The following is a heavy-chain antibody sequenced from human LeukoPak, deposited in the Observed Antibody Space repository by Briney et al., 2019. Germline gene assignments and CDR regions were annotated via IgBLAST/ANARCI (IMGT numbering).Heavy chain of an antibody. V-gene: IGHV1-18*01. CDR1: GYTFTSYG. J-gene: IGHJ4*02. Sequence: ASVKVSCKASGYTFTSYGISWVRQAPGQGLEWMGWISAYNGNTNYAQKLQGRVTMTTDTSTSTAYMELRSLRSDDTAVYYCARDGYCSGGSCYHEIIDYWGQGTLVTVCS. CDR3: ARDGYCSGGSCYHEIIDY. D-gene: IGHD2-15*01. CDR2: ISAYNGNT.